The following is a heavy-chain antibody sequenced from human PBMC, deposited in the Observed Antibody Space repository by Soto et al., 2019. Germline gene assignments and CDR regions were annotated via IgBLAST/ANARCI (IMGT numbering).Heavy chain of an antibody. J-gene: IGHJ4*02. Sequence: GGSLRLSCAASGFTFSSYAMSWVRQAPGKGLEWVSAISGSGGSTYYADSVKGRFTISRDNSKNTLYLQMNSLGAEDTAVYYCARTPSIAVAGIFDYWGQGTLVTVSS. V-gene: IGHV3-23*01. CDR3: ARTPSIAVAGIFDY. CDR1: GFTFSSYA. D-gene: IGHD6-19*01. CDR2: ISGSGGST.